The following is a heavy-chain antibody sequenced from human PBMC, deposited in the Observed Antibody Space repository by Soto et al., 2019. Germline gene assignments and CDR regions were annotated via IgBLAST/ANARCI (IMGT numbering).Heavy chain of an antibody. Sequence: GESLKISCKASGYTFSSYWIGWVRQMPGKGLEWMGIIYPGDSDTKYRPSFQGQVTISADKTFSTAYLQWSSLKASDTAIYYCVFQWFYYQPLLAGYWGQGTLVTVSS. CDR2: IYPGDSDT. CDR1: GYTFSSYW. J-gene: IGHJ4*02. V-gene: IGHV5-51*01. CDR3: VFQWFYYQPLLAGY. D-gene: IGHD3-10*01.